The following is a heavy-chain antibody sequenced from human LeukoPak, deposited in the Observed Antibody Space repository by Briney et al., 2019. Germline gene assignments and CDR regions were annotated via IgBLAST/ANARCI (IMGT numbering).Heavy chain of an antibody. V-gene: IGHV4-39*07. J-gene: IGHJ6*03. Sequence: SETLSLTCIVSGGSISSSNYYWGWIRQSPGKGLEWIGSIYYSGSTYYNPSLKSRVTISVDTSKNQFSLKLSSVTAADTAVYYCARGGYCSGGSCYSGYYYMDVWGKGTTVTISS. D-gene: IGHD2-15*01. CDR2: IYYSGST. CDR3: ARGGYCSGGSCYSGYYYMDV. CDR1: GGSISSSNYY.